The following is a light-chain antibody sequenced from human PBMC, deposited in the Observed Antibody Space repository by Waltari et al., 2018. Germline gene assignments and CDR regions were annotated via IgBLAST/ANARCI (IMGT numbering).Light chain of an antibody. CDR1: SSDVGGYNY. Sequence: QSALTQPPSASGSLGQSVTISCTGTSSDVGGYNYVSWYQHHPGKAPKLMIYEVSKRPSGVPDRFSGSKSGNTASLTVSGLQAEDEADYYCSSYTGSNKLVFGGGTKLTVL. J-gene: IGLJ2*01. CDR2: EVS. V-gene: IGLV2-8*01. CDR3: SSYTGSNKLV.